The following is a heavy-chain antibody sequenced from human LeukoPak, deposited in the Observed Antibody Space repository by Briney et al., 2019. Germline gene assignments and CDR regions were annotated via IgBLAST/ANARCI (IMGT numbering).Heavy chain of an antibody. V-gene: IGHV3-23*01. CDR1: GFTFSSYA. CDR2: ISGSGAST. D-gene: IGHD6-13*01. CDR3: ARDLVEFRIAAAGTN. J-gene: IGHJ4*02. Sequence: GGSLRLSCAASGFTFSSYAMSWVRQAPGKGLEWVSAISGSGASTYYADSVKGRFTISRDNAKNSLYLQMNSLRAEDTAVYYCARDLVEFRIAAAGTNWGQGTLVTVSS.